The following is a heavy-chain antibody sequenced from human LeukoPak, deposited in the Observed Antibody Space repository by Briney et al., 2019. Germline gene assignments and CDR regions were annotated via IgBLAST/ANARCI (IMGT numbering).Heavy chain of an antibody. D-gene: IGHD3/OR15-3a*01. CDR1: GYSIRSCYY. CDR3: ARGSNYYYSMDV. J-gene: IGHJ6*04. V-gene: IGHV4-38-2*01. CDR2: IYQSVTT. Sequence: SETLSLTCAVSGYSIRSCYYWGWIRQPPGKGLEWIGSIYQSVTTYYSPSLKSRVAISADTPKNQFSLTLTSVTAADMAVYYCARGSNYYYSMDVWGKGTTVTVSS.